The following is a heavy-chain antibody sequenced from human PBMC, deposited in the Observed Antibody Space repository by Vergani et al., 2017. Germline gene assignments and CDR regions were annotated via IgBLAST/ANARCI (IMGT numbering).Heavy chain of an antibody. CDR3: ARAMTTVT. CDR1: GGSITSSSFY. Sequence: QLQLQESGPGLVKPSETLSLTCSVSGGSITSSSFYWGWIRQPPGKGLEWIGYIYYSGSTYYNPSLKSRVTISVDTSKNQFSLKLSSVTAADTAVYYCARAMTTVTWGQGTLVTVSS. CDR2: IYYSGST. J-gene: IGHJ4*02. V-gene: IGHV4-31*03. D-gene: IGHD4-17*01.